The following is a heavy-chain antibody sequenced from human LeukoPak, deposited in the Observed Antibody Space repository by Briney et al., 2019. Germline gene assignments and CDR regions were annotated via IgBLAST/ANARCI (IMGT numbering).Heavy chain of an antibody. CDR1: GYPFRSYG. Sequence: GGSLRLSCAASGYPFRSYGMHSVRQAPGKGLEWVAFIRYDGSNKYYADSVKGRFTISRDNSKNTLYLQMNSLRAEDTAVYYCAKAYCSSTRCSSDLYFQHWGQGTLVTVSS. D-gene: IGHD2-2*01. CDR2: IRYDGSNK. J-gene: IGHJ1*01. V-gene: IGHV3-30*02. CDR3: AKAYCSSTRCSSDLYFQH.